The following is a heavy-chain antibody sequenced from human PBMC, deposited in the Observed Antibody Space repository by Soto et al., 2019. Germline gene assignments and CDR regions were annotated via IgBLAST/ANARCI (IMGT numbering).Heavy chain of an antibody. CDR1: TYAFSSYT. V-gene: IGHV1-18*04. CDR2: VSGSNGDT. J-gene: IGHJ4*02. Sequence: ASVKVSCKAPTYAFSSYTVHWVRQAPGQGLEWMGWVSGSNGDTNYAQKFQGRATLTTDTSTTTSYLELRSLRSDDTAVYYCARPLYSGSPYSFDYWGQGTLVTVSS. CDR3: ARPLYSGSPYSFDY. D-gene: IGHD1-26*01.